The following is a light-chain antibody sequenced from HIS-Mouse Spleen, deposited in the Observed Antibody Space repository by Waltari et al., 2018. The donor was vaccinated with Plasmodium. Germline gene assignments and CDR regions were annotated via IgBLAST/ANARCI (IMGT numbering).Light chain of an antibody. V-gene: IGLV2-11*01. J-gene: IGLJ1*01. CDR2: DVS. CDR1: SSDVGGYCD. CDR3: CSYAGSYTYV. Sequence: QSALTPPRSLSGSPGQSVTLSCPGTSSDVGGYCDVAWYQQHPGKATKLMIYDVSKRPSGVPDRFSGSKSGNTASLTISGLQAEDEADYYCCSYAGSYTYVFGTGTKVTVL.